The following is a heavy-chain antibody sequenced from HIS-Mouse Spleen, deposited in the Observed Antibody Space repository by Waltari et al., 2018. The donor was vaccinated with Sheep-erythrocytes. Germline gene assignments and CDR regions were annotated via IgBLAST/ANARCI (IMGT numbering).Heavy chain of an antibody. CDR1: GFTFSSYW. J-gene: IGHJ3*02. Sequence: EVQLVESGGGLVQPGGSLRLSCAASGFTFSSYWMGWVRQAPGEGFEWVANIKQDVSEKYYVDSVKGRFTISRDNAKNSLYLQMNSLRAEDTAVYYCARAVAGTPDAFDIWGQGTMVTVSS. CDR2: IKQDVSEK. V-gene: IGHV3-7*01. D-gene: IGHD1-7*01. CDR3: ARAVAGTPDAFDI.